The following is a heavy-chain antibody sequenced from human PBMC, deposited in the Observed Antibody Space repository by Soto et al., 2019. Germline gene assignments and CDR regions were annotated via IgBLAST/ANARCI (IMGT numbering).Heavy chain of an antibody. J-gene: IGHJ5*02. CDR2: IDPSDSYT. D-gene: IGHD5-12*01. CDR3: AIHSTGYEDS. V-gene: IGHV5-10-1*01. Sequence: GESLKISCKGSGYSFTTYWINWVRQMPGKGLEWMGRIDPSDSYTNYSPSFQGHVTISADKSISTAYLQWSSLRASDTAMYYCAIHSTGYEDSWGQGNLVTVSS. CDR1: GYSFTTYW.